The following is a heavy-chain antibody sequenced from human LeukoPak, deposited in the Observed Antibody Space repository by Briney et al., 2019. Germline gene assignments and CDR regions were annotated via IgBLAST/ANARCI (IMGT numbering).Heavy chain of an antibody. D-gene: IGHD4-17*01. V-gene: IGHV3-74*01. CDR1: GFTFSSYW. CDR3: ARGNFYGQDY. CDR2: INSDGSTT. J-gene: IGHJ4*02. Sequence: GGSLRLSCGASGFTFSSYWMHWVRQAPGKGLVWISRINSDGSTTSYADSVKGRFTISRDNAKNTLYLQMNSLRAEDTAVYYCARGNFYGQDYWGQGTLVTVSS.